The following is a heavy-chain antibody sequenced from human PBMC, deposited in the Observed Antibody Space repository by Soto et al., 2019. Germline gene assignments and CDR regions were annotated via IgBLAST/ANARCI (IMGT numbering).Heavy chain of an antibody. Sequence: SCPTLVNPTQTLTLTCTFSGFSLSTSGMCVSWIRQPPGKALEWLARIDWDDDKYYSTSLKTRLTISKDTSKNQVVLTMTNMDPVDTATYYCARTSNWNQAYDYWGQGTLVTVSS. V-gene: IGHV2-70*11. D-gene: IGHD1-1*01. CDR2: IDWDDDK. J-gene: IGHJ4*02. CDR3: ARTSNWNQAYDY. CDR1: GFSLSTSGMC.